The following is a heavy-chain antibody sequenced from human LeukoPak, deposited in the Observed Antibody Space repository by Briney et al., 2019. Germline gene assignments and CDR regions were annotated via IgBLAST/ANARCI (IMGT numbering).Heavy chain of an antibody. V-gene: IGHV3-74*01. CDR1: GFTFSSYW. CDR3: ARDSVEWYIFDY. CDR2: TNRDGSST. J-gene: IGHJ4*02. Sequence: RGSLRLSCAASGFTFSSYWMHWVRQAPGKGPVWVARTNRDGSSTAYADSVKGRFTISKDNAKNTLYLLVNSLRAEDTAVYYCARDSVEWYIFDYWGQGTLVTVSS. D-gene: IGHD3-3*01.